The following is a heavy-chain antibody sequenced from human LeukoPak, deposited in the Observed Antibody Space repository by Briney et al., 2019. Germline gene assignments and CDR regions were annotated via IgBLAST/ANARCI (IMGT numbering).Heavy chain of an antibody. CDR1: GFTFSSFW. CDR3: ARDLFWSGHAFDI. Sequence: GRSLRLSCAASGFTFSSFWMSWVRQAPGKGLEWVASIEQDGTEKRYVVSVKGRFTISRDNAKNSLYLQMNSLRAEDTAVYYCARDLFWSGHAFDIWGQGTMVTVSS. V-gene: IGHV3-7*01. D-gene: IGHD3-3*01. J-gene: IGHJ3*02. CDR2: IEQDGTEK.